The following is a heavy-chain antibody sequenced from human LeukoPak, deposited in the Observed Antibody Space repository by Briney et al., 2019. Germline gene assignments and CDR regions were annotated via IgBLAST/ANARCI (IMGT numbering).Heavy chain of an antibody. J-gene: IGHJ3*02. CDR3: AKDLPMTVVVITGLDAFDI. Sequence: GGSLRLSCAASGFTFSSYAMSWVRQAPGKGLEWVSAISGSGGSTYYADSVKGRFTISRDNSKNTLYLQMNSLRAEDTAVYYCAKDLPMTVVVITGLDAFDIWGQGTMVTVSS. D-gene: IGHD3-22*01. CDR2: ISGSGGST. V-gene: IGHV3-23*01. CDR1: GFTFSSYA.